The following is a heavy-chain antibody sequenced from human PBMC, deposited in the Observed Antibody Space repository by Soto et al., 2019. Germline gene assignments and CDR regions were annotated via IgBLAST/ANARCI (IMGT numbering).Heavy chain of an antibody. D-gene: IGHD3-10*01. CDR3: ARVGGTMVRGGMDV. V-gene: IGHV3-21*01. CDR2: ISSSSYI. CDR1: GFTFSSYS. J-gene: IGHJ6*03. Sequence: GGSLRLSCAASGFTFSSYSMNWVRQAPGKGLEWVSSISSSSYIYYADSVKGRFTNSRDNAKNSLYLQMNSLRAEDKAVYYCARVGGTMVRGGMDVWGKGTTVTVSS.